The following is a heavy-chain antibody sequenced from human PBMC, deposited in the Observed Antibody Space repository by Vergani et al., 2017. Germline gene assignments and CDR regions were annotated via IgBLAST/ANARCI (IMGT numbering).Heavy chain of an antibody. V-gene: IGHV1-69*02. CDR1: GGTFSSYT. Sequence: QVQLVQSGAEVKKPGSSVKVSCKASGGTFSSYTISWVRQAPGQGLEWMGRIIPILGIANYAQKFQGRVTSTADKSTSTAYMELSSLRSEDTAVYYCASEYCSSTSCYVGYFDYWGQGTLVTVSS. D-gene: IGHD2-2*01. J-gene: IGHJ4*02. CDR2: IIPILGIA. CDR3: ASEYCSSTSCYVGYFDY.